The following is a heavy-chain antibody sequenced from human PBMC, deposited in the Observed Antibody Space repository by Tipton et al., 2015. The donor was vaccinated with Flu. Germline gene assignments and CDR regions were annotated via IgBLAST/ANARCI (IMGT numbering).Heavy chain of an antibody. Sequence: SLRLPCAASGFASNAYWMYWVRQVPGKGLVWVSRINNDGTDTNYADSVRGRFTFSRDNAKNTLYLQMNSLRADDTAIYYRARGGFNHALDVWGQGTTVTVSS. J-gene: IGHJ6*02. CDR2: INNDGTDT. V-gene: IGHV3-74*01. CDR1: GFASNAYW. CDR3: ARGGFNHALDV.